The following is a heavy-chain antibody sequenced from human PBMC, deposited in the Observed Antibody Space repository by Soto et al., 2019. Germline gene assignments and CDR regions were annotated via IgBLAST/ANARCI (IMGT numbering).Heavy chain of an antibody. Sequence: SVKVSCKTSGGTFGSYAISWVRQAPGQGLEWMGGIIPIFSTPNYAQKFQGRVTITADESTSTAYMELSSLRSEDTAVYYCARPIQFYFDTSAQSAWFDPWGQGTLVTVSS. J-gene: IGHJ5*02. V-gene: IGHV1-69*13. D-gene: IGHD3-22*01. CDR3: ARPIQFYFDTSAQSAWFDP. CDR2: IIPIFSTP. CDR1: GGTFGSYA.